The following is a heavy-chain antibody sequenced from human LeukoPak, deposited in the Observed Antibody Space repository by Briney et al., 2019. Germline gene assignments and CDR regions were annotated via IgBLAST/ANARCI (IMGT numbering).Heavy chain of an antibody. CDR3: AELGITMIGGV. CDR2: ISSSGSTI. CDR1: GFTFSSYE. Sequence: GGSLRLSCAASGFTFSSYEMNWVRQAPGKGLEWVSYISSSGSTIYYSDSVKGRLTMSRDNAKKSLYLQMNSLRAEDTAVYYCAELGITMIGGVWGKGTTVTISS. J-gene: IGHJ6*04. V-gene: IGHV3-48*03. D-gene: IGHD3-10*02.